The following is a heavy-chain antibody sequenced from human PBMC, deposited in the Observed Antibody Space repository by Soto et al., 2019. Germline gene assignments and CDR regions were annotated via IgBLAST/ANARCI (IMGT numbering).Heavy chain of an antibody. J-gene: IGHJ6*02. CDR3: ARGAVAGTNYGMDV. D-gene: IGHD6-19*01. CDR2: IWYDGSNK. CDR1: GFTFSSYG. Sequence: QVQLVESGGGVVQPGRSLRLSCAASGFTFSSYGMHWVRQAPGKGLEWVAVIWYDGSNKYYADSVKGRFTISRDNSKNTLYLQMNSLRAEDTAVYYCARGAVAGTNYGMDVWGQGTTVTVSS. V-gene: IGHV3-33*01.